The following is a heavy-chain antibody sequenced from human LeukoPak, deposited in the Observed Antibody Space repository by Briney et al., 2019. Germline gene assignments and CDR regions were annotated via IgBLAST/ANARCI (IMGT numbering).Heavy chain of an antibody. J-gene: IGHJ2*01. V-gene: IGHV1-69*06. Sequence: ASVKVSCKASGGTFSSYAISWVRQAPGQGLEWIGGIIPIFGTANYAQKFQGRVTITADKSTSTAYMELSSLRSEDTAVYYCARDGKPQNCDILTTPDYWYFDLWGRGTLVTVSS. D-gene: IGHD3-9*01. CDR3: ARDGKPQNCDILTTPDYWYFDL. CDR1: GGTFSSYA. CDR2: IIPIFGTA.